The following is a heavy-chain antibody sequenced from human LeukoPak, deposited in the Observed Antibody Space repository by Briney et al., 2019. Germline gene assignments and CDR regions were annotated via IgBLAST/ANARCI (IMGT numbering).Heavy chain of an antibody. D-gene: IGHD3-22*01. CDR2: IYSSGSA. CDR3: ARHRDYYDT. Sequence: KTSETLSLTCTVSGASINNNFWTGLRQPPGKGLEWIGYIYSSGSANYNPSLKSRVIISGDTSKNQISLNQTSVTATDTAVYFCARHRDYYDTWGHGTLVTVPS. V-gene: IGHV4-59*08. J-gene: IGHJ4*01. CDR1: GASINNNF.